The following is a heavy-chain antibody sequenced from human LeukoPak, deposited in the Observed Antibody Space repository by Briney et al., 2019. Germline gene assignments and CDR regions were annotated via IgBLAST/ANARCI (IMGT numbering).Heavy chain of an antibody. CDR3: ARHKGTFGESYFDY. CDR1: GGSISSYY. D-gene: IGHD3-10*01. CDR2: IYTSGST. J-gene: IGHJ4*02. V-gene: IGHV4-4*07. Sequence: SETLSLTCTVSGGSISSYYWSWIRQPAGKGLEWIGRIYTSGSTNYNPSLKSRVTMSVDTSKNQFSLKLSSVTAADTAVYYCARHKGTFGESYFDYWGQGTLVTVSS.